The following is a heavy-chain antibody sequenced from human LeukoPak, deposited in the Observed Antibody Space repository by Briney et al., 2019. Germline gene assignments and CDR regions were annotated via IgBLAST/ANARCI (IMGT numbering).Heavy chain of an antibody. V-gene: IGHV1-69*13. CDR2: IIPIFGTA. D-gene: IGHD3-22*01. J-gene: IGHJ4*02. Sequence: SVKVSCKASEGTFSSYAISWVRQAPGQGLEWMGGIIPIFGTANYAQKFQGRVTITADESTSTAYMELSSLRSEDTAVYYCATTPRRDYYDSSGYYPDPTFDYWGQGTLVTVSS. CDR1: EGTFSSYA. CDR3: ATTPRRDYYDSSGYYPDPTFDY.